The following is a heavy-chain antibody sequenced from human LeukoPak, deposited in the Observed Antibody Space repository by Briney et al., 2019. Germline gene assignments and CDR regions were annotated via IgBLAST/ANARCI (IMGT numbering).Heavy chain of an antibody. CDR3: ARWASSAHLYGMDV. Sequence: SETLSLTCTVSGGSISSYYWSWIRQSPGKGLEWIGYIYYSGSTNYNPSLKSRVTISVDTSKNQFSLKLSSVTAADTAVYYCARWASSAHLYGMDVWGQGTTVTVSS. V-gene: IGHV4-59*01. D-gene: IGHD2-2*01. CDR1: GGSISSYY. J-gene: IGHJ6*02. CDR2: IYYSGST.